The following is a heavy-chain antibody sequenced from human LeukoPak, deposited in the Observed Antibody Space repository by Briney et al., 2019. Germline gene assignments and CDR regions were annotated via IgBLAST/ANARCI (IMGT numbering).Heavy chain of an antibody. CDR2: INSDGTST. CDR1: GFTFSRTW. J-gene: IGHJ4*02. CDR3: ARDNYYSIDY. V-gene: IGHV3-74*01. Sequence: GGSLRLSCGASGFTFSRTWMHWVRQAPGKGLVCVSRINSDGTSTVYADSVKGRFTISRDNAKNTVYLQMSGLGVDDTAVYYCARDNYYSIDYWGQGTLVTVSS. D-gene: IGHD1-26*01.